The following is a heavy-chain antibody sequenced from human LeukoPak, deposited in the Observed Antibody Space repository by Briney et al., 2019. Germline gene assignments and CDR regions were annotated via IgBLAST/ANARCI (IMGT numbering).Heavy chain of an antibody. Sequence: PSETLSLTCAVYGGSFSGYYWSWIRQPPGKGLEWIGEINRSGSTNYNPSLKSRVTISVDTSKNQFSLKLSSVTATDTAVYYCARGRSSSWYYYYGMDVWGQGTTVTVSS. CDR2: INRSGST. V-gene: IGHV4-34*01. J-gene: IGHJ6*02. CDR1: GGSFSGYY. CDR3: ARGRSSSWYYYYGMDV. D-gene: IGHD6-13*01.